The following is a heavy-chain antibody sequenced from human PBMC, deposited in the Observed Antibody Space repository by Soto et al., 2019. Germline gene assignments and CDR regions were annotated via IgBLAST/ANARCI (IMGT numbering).Heavy chain of an antibody. J-gene: IGHJ4*02. Sequence: EVQLAESGGGLVQPGGSLRLSCAASGFTFSDHYMDWVRQAPWKGLEWVGRSRDKVHSHTTEYAASVKGRFTISRGDSENSLYLQMNSLKTEYTAVYYCARGVVSTGYFDYWGQGTLVTVSS. V-gene: IGHV3-72*01. CDR3: ARGVVSTGYFDY. CDR2: SRDKVHSHTT. D-gene: IGHD5-12*01. CDR1: GFTFSDHY.